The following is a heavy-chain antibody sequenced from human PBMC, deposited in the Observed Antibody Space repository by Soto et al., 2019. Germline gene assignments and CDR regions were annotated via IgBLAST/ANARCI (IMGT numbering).Heavy chain of an antibody. CDR3: ARPFLEWLPPYYYYYRDV. J-gene: IGHJ6*03. CDR1: GFTFSSYW. V-gene: IGHV3-7*01. Sequence: EVQLVESGGGLVQPGGSLRLSCAASGFTFSSYWMSWVRQAPGKGLEWVANIKQDGSVKYYVDSVKGRFTISRDNAQNTLYLQMSGLRAEETAVYYCARPFLEWLPPYYYYYRDVWGKGTTVTVSS. D-gene: IGHD3-3*01. CDR2: IKQDGSVK.